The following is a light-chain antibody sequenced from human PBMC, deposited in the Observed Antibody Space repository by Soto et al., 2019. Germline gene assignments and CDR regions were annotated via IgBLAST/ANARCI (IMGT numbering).Light chain of an antibody. CDR2: DVN. CDR3: TSYTGSAPLNV. Sequence: QSALTQPASVSGSPGQSITISCTGATTDVDGYDYVSWYQQHPGQAPKLMIFDVNHRPSGVSGRFSGSKSGDTASLTISGLQAEDDGDYYCTSYTGSAPLNVFGSGTKLTVL. CDR1: TTDVDGYDY. V-gene: IGLV2-14*03. J-gene: IGLJ1*01.